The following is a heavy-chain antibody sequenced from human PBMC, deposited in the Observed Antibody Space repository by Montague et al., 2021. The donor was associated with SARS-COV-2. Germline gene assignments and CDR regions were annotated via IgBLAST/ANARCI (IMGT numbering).Heavy chain of an antibody. CDR2: ISWSSGTR. D-gene: IGHD2-2*01. V-gene: IGHV3-9*01. CDR1: GFNFGNYA. J-gene: IGHJ5*02. CDR3: TKDFERTVSNTNNWFDP. Sequence: SLRLSCAASGFNFGNYAMHWVRQPPGKGLKWVSGISWSSGTRRYADSXKGRFTISRDNAKNSLFLQMNSLRVEDTALYYCTKDFERTVSNTNNWFDPWGQGALVTVSS.